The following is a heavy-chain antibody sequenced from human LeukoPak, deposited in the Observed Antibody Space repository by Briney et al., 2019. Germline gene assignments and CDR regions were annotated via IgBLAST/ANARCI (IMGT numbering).Heavy chain of an antibody. V-gene: IGHV1-8*01. CDR2: MNPNSGNT. Sequence: ASVKVSCKASGNTFTSYDINWVRLATGQGLEWMGWMNPNSGNTGYVQKFQGRVTMTRNTSISTAYMELSSLKSEDTGVYYCARGGGSSYGYYYGLDVWGQGTTVTVSS. CDR3: ARGGGSSYGYYYGLDV. D-gene: IGHD6-6*01. J-gene: IGHJ6*02. CDR1: GNTFTSYD.